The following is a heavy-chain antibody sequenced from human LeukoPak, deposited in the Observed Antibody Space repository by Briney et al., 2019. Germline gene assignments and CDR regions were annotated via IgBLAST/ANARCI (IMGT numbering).Heavy chain of an antibody. D-gene: IGHD2-8*01. CDR3: ATSVWPPYYYYYYMDV. J-gene: IGHJ6*03. Sequence: GASVKVSCKASGYTFTSYDINWVRQATGQGLEWMGWMNPNSGNTGYAQKFQGRVTMTRNTSISTAYMELSSLRSEDTAVYYCATSVWPPYYYYYYMDVWGKGTTVTVSS. CDR1: GYTFTSYD. V-gene: IGHV1-8*01. CDR2: MNPNSGNT.